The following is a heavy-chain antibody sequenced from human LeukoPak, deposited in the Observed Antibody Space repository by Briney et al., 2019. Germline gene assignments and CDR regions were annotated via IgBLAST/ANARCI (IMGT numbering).Heavy chain of an antibody. Sequence: PSETLSLTCGVSGYSISSGYYWGWIRQPPGKGLEWIGSIFHTGNTYYNPSLKSRVTMSVDTSKNQFSLKLSSVTAADTAVYYCARDGGVAVSGPPGYWGQGTLATVSS. CDR2: IFHTGNT. J-gene: IGHJ4*02. CDR3: ARDGGVAVSGPPGY. D-gene: IGHD6-19*01. V-gene: IGHV4-38-2*02. CDR1: GYSISSGYY.